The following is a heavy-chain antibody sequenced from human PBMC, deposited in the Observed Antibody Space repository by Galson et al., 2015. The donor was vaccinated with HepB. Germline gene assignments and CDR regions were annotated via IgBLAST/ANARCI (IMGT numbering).Heavy chain of an antibody. CDR3: ARDFAAGTSLGFDS. V-gene: IGHV1-69*13. J-gene: IGHJ5*01. CDR2: IIPMYGMT. Sequence: SVKVSCKASGTAFSRFSLNWVRQAPGQGLEWMGRIIPMYGMTNYARKFQGRPTITADESTNTAFIELSSLRSEDTAIYYCARDFAAGTSLGFDSWGQGTLVTVSS. D-gene: IGHD1-1*01. CDR1: GTAFSRFS.